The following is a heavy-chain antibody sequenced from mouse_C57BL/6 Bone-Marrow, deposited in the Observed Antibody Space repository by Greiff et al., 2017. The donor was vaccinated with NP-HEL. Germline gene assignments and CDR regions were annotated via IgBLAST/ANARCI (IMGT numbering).Heavy chain of an antibody. CDR2: IDPETGGP. D-gene: IGHD4-1*01. J-gene: IGHJ3*01. Sequence: QVQLQQSGAELVRPGASVTLSCKASGYTFTDYEMPWVKQTPVNGLEWIGAIDPETGGPDYNQKFKGKAILTADKSSSTAYRALRSLTSEDSAVYYCARELGWFAYWGQGTLVTVSA. V-gene: IGHV1-15*01. CDR3: ARELGWFAY. CDR1: GYTFTDYE.